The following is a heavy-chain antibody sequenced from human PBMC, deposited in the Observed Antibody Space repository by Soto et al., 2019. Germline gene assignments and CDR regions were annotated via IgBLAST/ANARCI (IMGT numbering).Heavy chain of an antibody. Sequence: QVQLVQSGAEVKKPGASVKVSCKASGYTFTSYGISWVRQAPGQGLEWMGWISAYNGNTNYAQKLQGRVTMTTDTSTSTAYMELRSLRSDDTAVYYCARGVRAIVVVPAAMGRNWFDPWGQGTLVTVSS. CDR2: ISAYNGNT. CDR3: ARGVRAIVVVPAAMGRNWFDP. D-gene: IGHD2-2*01. V-gene: IGHV1-18*01. CDR1: GYTFTSYG. J-gene: IGHJ5*02.